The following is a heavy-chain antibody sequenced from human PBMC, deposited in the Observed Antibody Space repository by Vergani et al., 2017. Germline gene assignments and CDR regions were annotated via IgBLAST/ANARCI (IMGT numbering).Heavy chain of an antibody. CDR3: ARFPSTVTRGFDY. Sequence: QLQLHKSGPGLVKPSETLSLTCTLSGGSISSSSHFWGWLRQTPGKGLEWIGSIYYSGSTYYNPSLKSRVSISVDTSKNQFSLKLSSVTAADTAVYYCARFPSTVTRGFDYWGQGTLVTVSS. CDR2: IYYSGST. D-gene: IGHD4-17*01. CDR1: GGSISSSSHF. J-gene: IGHJ4*02. V-gene: IGHV4-39*01.